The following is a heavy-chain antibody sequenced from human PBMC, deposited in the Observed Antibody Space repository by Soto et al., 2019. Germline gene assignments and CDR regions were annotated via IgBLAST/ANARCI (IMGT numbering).Heavy chain of an antibody. Sequence: PGGSLRLSCEASGFTFSGFDMHWVRQPTGKGLEWVSSIGTAGDTYYAVSVKGRFTISRDNAKNSLSLQMNSLRAGDMAVYFCAKSQEIGTHFFDSWGQGTQVTFSS. J-gene: IGHJ4*02. CDR1: GFTFSGFD. V-gene: IGHV3-13*01. D-gene: IGHD6-13*01. CDR2: IGTAGDT. CDR3: AKSQEIGTHFFDS.